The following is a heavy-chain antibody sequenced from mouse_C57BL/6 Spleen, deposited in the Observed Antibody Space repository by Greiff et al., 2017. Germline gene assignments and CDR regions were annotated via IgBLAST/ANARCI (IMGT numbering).Heavy chain of an antibody. D-gene: IGHD2-5*01. J-gene: IGHJ2*01. CDR3: ARRGSNYVPFDY. Sequence: QVQLQQPGAELVKPGASVKLSCKASGYTFTSYWMHWVKQRPGQGLEWIGMIHPNSGSTNYNEKFKSKATLTVDKSSSTAYMQLSSLTSEDSAVYYCARRGSNYVPFDYWGQGTTLTVSS. CDR1: GYTFTSYW. V-gene: IGHV1-64*01. CDR2: IHPNSGST.